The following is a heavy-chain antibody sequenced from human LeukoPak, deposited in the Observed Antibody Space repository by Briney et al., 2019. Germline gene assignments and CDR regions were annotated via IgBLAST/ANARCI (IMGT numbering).Heavy chain of an antibody. J-gene: IGHJ4*02. D-gene: IGHD1-26*01. CDR1: GGSISSYY. Sequence: PSETLSLTCTVSGGSISSYYWSWIRQPPGKGPEWIGYIYYSGSTNYNPSLKSRVTISVDTSKNQFSLKLSSVTAADTAVYYCAALVGATVSYWGQGTLVTVSS. CDR3: AALVGATVSY. V-gene: IGHV4-59*01. CDR2: IYYSGST.